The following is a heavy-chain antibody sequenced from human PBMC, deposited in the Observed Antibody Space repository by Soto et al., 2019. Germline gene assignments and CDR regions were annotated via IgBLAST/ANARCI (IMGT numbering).Heavy chain of an antibody. Sequence: GGSLRLSCAASGFTSSNAWMSWVRQAPGKGLEWVGRIKSKTDGGTTDYAAPVKGRFTISRDDSKNTLYLQMNSLKTEDTAVYYCTTLLTTVTTPLGDYWGQGTLVTVSS. D-gene: IGHD4-4*01. J-gene: IGHJ4*02. CDR2: IKSKTDGGTT. CDR1: GFTSSNAW. CDR3: TTLLTTVTTPLGDY. V-gene: IGHV3-15*01.